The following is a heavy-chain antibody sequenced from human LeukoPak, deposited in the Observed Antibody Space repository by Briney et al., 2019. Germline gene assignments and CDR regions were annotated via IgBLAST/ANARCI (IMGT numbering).Heavy chain of an antibody. V-gene: IGHV3-21*01. J-gene: IGHJ3*01. CDR1: GFTFSDYS. Sequence: GGSLRLSCSASGFTFSDYSVNWVRQAPGRGLEWVSSITSGSSFIYYADSVKGRFTISRDNARNSLYLQMNSLRADDTAIYYCARTLYESSGYRRNVFDVWGQGTMVIVSS. CDR2: ITSGSSFI. D-gene: IGHD3-22*01. CDR3: ARTLYESSGYRRNVFDV.